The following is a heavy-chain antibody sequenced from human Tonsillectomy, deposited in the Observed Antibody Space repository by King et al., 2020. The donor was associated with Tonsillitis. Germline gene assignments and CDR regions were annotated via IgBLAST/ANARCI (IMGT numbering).Heavy chain of an antibody. D-gene: IGHD6-19*01. Sequence: QLQESGPGLVKPSETLSLTCTVSGGSISSDYWSWIRQPAGKGLEWIGRIYTSGSTKYSPSLKSRVTMSGDRSKKQFSLKLSSVTAADTAVYYCARDKGDSSGWYYFDYWGQGTLVTVSS. CDR2: IYTSGST. CDR3: ARDKGDSSGWYYFDY. CDR1: GGSISSDY. V-gene: IGHV4-4*07. J-gene: IGHJ4*02.